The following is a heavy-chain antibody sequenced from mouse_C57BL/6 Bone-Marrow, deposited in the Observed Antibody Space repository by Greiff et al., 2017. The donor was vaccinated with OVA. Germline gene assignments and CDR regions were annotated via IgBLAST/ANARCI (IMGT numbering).Heavy chain of an antibody. V-gene: IGHV1-69*01. Sequence: QVQLQQPGAELVMPGASVKLSCKASGYTFTSYWMHCVKQRPGQGLEWIGEIDPSDSYTNYNQKFKGKSTLTVDKSSSTAYMQLSSLTSEDSAVYYCAGLGRRFAYWGQGTLVTVSA. CDR3: AGLGRRFAY. D-gene: IGHD4-1*01. CDR2: IDPSDSYT. J-gene: IGHJ3*01. CDR1: GYTFTSYW.